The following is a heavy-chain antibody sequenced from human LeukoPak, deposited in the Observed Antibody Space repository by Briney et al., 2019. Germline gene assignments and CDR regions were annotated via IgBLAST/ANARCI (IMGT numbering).Heavy chain of an antibody. CDR2: IIPILGIA. J-gene: IGHJ4*02. Sequence: ASVKVSCKASGGTFSSYAISWVRQAPGQGLECMGRIIPILGIANYAQKFQGRVTITADKSTSTAYMELSSLRSEDTAVYYCARDFGGYCSSTSCRTTVTDFDYWGQGTLVTVSS. CDR1: GGTFSSYA. V-gene: IGHV1-69*04. CDR3: ARDFGGYCSSTSCRTTVTDFDY. D-gene: IGHD2-2*01.